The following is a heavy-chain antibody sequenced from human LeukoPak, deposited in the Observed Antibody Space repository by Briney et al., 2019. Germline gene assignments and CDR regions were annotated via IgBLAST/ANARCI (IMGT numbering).Heavy chain of an antibody. CDR1: GGSISSASHF. V-gene: IGHV4-31*03. CDR3: ASVQGGSGSQY. Sequence: SETLSLTCTVSGGSISSASHFWNWIRQLPGKGLEWIGYVYYSGTTAYNVSFKSRVGISVDTSKNQFSLRLSSVTAADTAVYYCASVQGGSGSQYWGQGTLVTVSS. D-gene: IGHD6-19*01. CDR2: VYYSGTT. J-gene: IGHJ4*02.